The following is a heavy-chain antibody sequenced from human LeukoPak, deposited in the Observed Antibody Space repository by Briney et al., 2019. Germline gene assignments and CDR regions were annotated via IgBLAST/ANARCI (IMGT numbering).Heavy chain of an antibody. V-gene: IGHV4-61*02. CDR2: IYTSGST. D-gene: IGHD4-23*01. Sequence: SETLSLTCTVSGGSISSGSYYWSWIRQPAGKGLEWIGRIYTSGSTNYNPSLKSRVTISVDTSKNQFSLKLSSVTAADTAVYYCVRRAGGYSHPYDYWGQGTLVTVSS. J-gene: IGHJ4*02. CDR3: VRRAGGYSHPYDY. CDR1: GGSISSGSYY.